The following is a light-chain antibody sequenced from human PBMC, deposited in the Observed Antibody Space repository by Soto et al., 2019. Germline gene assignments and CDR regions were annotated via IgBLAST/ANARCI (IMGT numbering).Light chain of an antibody. V-gene: IGKV1-39*01. J-gene: IGKJ4*01. CDR1: QNIRTY. CDR3: QQAYSKNT. CDR2: AAS. Sequence: DLQMTQSPSSLSASVGERVTIACRASQNIRTYLNWYQQNPGKAPKLLIYAASNLHSGVPSRFSGSGSGTDFTLNISSLQPEDFATYYCQQAYSKNTFGGGTKVEIK.